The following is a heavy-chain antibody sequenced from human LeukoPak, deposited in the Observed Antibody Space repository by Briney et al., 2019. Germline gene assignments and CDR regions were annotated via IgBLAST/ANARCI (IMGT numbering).Heavy chain of an antibody. V-gene: IGHV3-11*01. CDR1: GFTFSDFY. CDR2: IGGSGRTI. D-gene: IGHD3-22*01. Sequence: PGGSLRLSCAASGFTFSDFYMSWIRQAPGKGLEWVSYIGGSGRTIYYADSVKGRFTISRDNSKNTLYLQMSSLRAEDTAIYYCAKDRGRYYDSSGYYWGYYFDSWGQGILVTVST. J-gene: IGHJ4*02. CDR3: AKDRGRYYDSSGYYWGYYFDS.